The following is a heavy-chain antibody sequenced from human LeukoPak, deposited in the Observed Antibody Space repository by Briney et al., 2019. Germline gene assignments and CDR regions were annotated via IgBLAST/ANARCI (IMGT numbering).Heavy chain of an antibody. CDR2: INHSGST. CDR1: GGSFSGYY. V-gene: IGHV4-34*01. CDR3: ARGDSSGWYVFDP. Sequence: SETLSLTCAVYGGSFSGYYWSWIRQPPGKGLEWIGEINHSGSTNYNPSLKSRVTISVDTSKNQFSLKLSSVTAADTAVYYCARGDSSGWYVFDPWGQGTLVTVSS. J-gene: IGHJ5*02. D-gene: IGHD6-19*01.